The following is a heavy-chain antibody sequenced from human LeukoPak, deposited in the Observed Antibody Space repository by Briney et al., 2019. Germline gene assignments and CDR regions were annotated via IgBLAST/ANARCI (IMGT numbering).Heavy chain of an antibody. Sequence: SETLSPTCTVSGGSISSYYWSWIRQPAGKGLEWIGRIYTSGSTNYNPSLKSRVTMSVDTSKNQFSLKLSSVTAADTAVYYCARDDSVYNWFDPWGQGTLVTVSS. CDR2: IYTSGST. D-gene: IGHD5-18*01. CDR1: GGSISSYY. CDR3: ARDDSVYNWFDP. V-gene: IGHV4-4*07. J-gene: IGHJ5*02.